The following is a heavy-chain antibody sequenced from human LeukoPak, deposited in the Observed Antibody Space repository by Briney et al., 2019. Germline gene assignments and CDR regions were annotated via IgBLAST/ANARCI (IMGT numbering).Heavy chain of an antibody. J-gene: IGHJ4*02. CDR3: AKEPNGGYSSDY. CDR2: IGFDGVDK. Sequence: PGGSLRLSCAASGFTFNNIGMHWVRQAPGKGLEFVAFIGFDGVDKYYADSVKGRFTISKDYSKATLYLQMNSLRPEDTAIYYCAKEPNGGYSSDYWGQGTLVTVSS. CDR1: GFTFNNIG. V-gene: IGHV3-30*02. D-gene: IGHD4-23*01.